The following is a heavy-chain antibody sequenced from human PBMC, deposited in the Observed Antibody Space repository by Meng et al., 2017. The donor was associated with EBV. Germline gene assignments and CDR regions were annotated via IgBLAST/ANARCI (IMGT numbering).Heavy chain of an antibody. Sequence: TPLTEPGPALVKPTQTLTLTCTFSGFSLSTSGVGVGWIRQPPGKALEWLALIYWDDAKRYSPSLKSRLTITKDTSKNQVVLTMTNMDPVDTATYYCAHRRDEYSSSWYGWFDPWGQGTLVTVSS. CDR3: AHRRDEYSSSWYGWFDP. J-gene: IGHJ5*02. D-gene: IGHD6-13*01. CDR2: IYWDDAK. CDR1: GFSLSTSGVG. V-gene: IGHV2-5*02.